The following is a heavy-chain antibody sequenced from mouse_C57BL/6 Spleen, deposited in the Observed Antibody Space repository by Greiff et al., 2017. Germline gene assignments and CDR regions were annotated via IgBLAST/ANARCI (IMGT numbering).Heavy chain of an antibody. CDR2: IYPGDGDT. CDR3: ARPAHYYAMDY. V-gene: IGHV1-80*01. CDR1: GYAFSSYW. Sequence: QVQLQQSGAELVKPGASVKISCKASGYAFSSYWMNWVKQRPGKGLEWMGQIYPGDGDTNYNGKFKGKATLTADKSSSTAYMQLSSLTSEDSAVYFCARPAHYYAMDYWGQGTSVTVSS. J-gene: IGHJ4*01.